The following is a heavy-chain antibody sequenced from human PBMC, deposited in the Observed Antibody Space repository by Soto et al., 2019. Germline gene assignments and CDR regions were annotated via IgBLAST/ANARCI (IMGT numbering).Heavy chain of an antibody. Sequence: PGGSLRLSCAGSGFTLSDNYMDWVRQAPGKGLEWVGRTRNKANRYTTEYAASVKGRFTVSRDESMNSLHLQMNSLKTEDTAVYYCVRTSHYGSGTWNFDFWGQGTMVTVSS. CDR3: VRTSHYGSGTWNFDF. CDR1: GFTLSDNY. V-gene: IGHV3-72*01. D-gene: IGHD3-10*01. CDR2: TRNKANRYTT. J-gene: IGHJ4*02.